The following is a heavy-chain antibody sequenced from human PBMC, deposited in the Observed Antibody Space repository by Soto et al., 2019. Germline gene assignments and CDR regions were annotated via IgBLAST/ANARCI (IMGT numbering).Heavy chain of an antibody. J-gene: IGHJ4*02. V-gene: IGHV3-21*01. CDR1: GFTFSSYN. CDR2: ITSSSSYI. Sequence: GGSLRLSCAASGFTFSSYNMNWVRQAPGRGLEWVPSITSSSSYIYYADSVKGRFTISRDNAKNSLFLQMNSLRAEDTALYYCARECFYGDSQGYDYWGQGTLVTVSS. CDR3: ARECFYGDSQGYDY. D-gene: IGHD4-17*01.